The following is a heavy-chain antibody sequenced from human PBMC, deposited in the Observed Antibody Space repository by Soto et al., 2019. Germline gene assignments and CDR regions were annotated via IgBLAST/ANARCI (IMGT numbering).Heavy chain of an antibody. J-gene: IGHJ5*02. Sequence: PGGSLRLSCAASGFTFSTYTMNWVRQAPGKGLEWVSSISSTSTSMSYAESVKGRFTISRDNANNSLFLQMNSLTAEDTAVYYCAREVRRGWFDPWGQGTLATVSS. V-gene: IGHV3-21*01. CDR1: GFTFSTYT. CDR3: AREVRRGWFDP. CDR2: ISSTSTSM.